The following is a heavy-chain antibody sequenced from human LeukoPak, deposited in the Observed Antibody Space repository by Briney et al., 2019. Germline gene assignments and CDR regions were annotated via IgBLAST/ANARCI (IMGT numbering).Heavy chain of an antibody. CDR1: GFTFSSYS. V-gene: IGHV3-21*01. CDR2: ISSSSSSYI. CDR3: ARDRGGWTTVVTRKLDYYFDY. Sequence: GGSERLSCAASGFTFSSYSMNWLRQAPGKGLEWVSSISSSSSSYIYYADSVKGRFTISRDNAKNSLYLQMNSLRAEDTAVYYCARDRGGWTTVVTRKLDYYFDYWGQGTLVTVSS. J-gene: IGHJ4*02. D-gene: IGHD4-23*01.